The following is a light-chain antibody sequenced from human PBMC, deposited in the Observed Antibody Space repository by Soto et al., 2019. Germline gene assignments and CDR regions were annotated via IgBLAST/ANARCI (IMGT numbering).Light chain of an antibody. CDR1: QSGSISY. J-gene: IGKJ1*01. CDR2: ATS. V-gene: IGKV3-20*01. Sequence: PGERASLSCRASQSGSISYLAWYQQKPGQAPRLLIYATSDSATGIPDRVRGSGSGTDLTLTISRLEPEDFAVYYCQQYDGTPPWTFGQGTKVDIK. CDR3: QQYDGTPPWT.